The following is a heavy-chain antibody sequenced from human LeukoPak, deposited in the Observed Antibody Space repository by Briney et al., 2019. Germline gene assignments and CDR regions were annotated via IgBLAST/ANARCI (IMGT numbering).Heavy chain of an antibody. J-gene: IGHJ5*02. CDR2: IYYSGST. D-gene: IGHD6-19*01. CDR3: ARLPPQTYSSGQGWFDP. V-gene: IGHV4-59*12. Sequence: SETLSLTCTVSGGSISSYYWSWIRQPPGKGLEWIGYIYYSGSTNYNPSLKSRVTISVDTSKNQFSLKLSSVTAADTAVYYCARLPPQTYSSGQGWFDPWGQGTLVTVSS. CDR1: GGSISSYY.